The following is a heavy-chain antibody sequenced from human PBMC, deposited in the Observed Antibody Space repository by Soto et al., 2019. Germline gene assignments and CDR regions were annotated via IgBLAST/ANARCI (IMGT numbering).Heavy chain of an antibody. V-gene: IGHV3-23*01. J-gene: IGHJ6*03. Sequence: PGGSLRLSYAASGFTFNSYTMAWVRQAPGKGLEWVSSISGSGSSPSYADSVQGRFIIYRDNSRTTLSLQMNSLRAEDTAVYYCARGDCTNGVSCHYYYMDVWGKGTTVTVSS. CDR3: ARGDCTNGVSCHYYYMDV. D-gene: IGHD2-8*01. CDR1: GFTFNSYT. CDR2: ISGSGSSP.